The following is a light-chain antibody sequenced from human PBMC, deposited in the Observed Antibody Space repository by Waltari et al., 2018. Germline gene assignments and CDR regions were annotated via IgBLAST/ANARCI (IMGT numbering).Light chain of an antibody. Sequence: DIVMTQSPLSLPVTPGEPASISCRSSQSLLHSNGNNCLDWYLQKPGQSPQLLVYLASNRAPGVPDRFSGSGSGTDFTLKISRVEAEDVGIYYCMQTLQAPLTFGPGTKVEI. V-gene: IGKV2-28*01. CDR2: LAS. CDR3: MQTLQAPLT. J-gene: IGKJ3*01. CDR1: QSLLHSNGNNC.